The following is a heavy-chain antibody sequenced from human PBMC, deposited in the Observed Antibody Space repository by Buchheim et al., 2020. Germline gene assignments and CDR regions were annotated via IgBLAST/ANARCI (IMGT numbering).Heavy chain of an antibody. J-gene: IGHJ4*02. CDR1: GYTFTSYY. Sequence: QVQLVQSGAEVKKPGASVKVSCKASGYTFTSYYMHWVRQAPGQGLEWMGIINPSGGSTSYAQKFQGRVTMTRDTSTSTVYMELSSLRSEDTAVYYCATAGMVARGGIGVTATYWDYWGQGTL. D-gene: IGHD2-21*02. CDR3: ATAGMVARGGIGVTATYWDY. V-gene: IGHV1-46*03. CDR2: INPSGGST.